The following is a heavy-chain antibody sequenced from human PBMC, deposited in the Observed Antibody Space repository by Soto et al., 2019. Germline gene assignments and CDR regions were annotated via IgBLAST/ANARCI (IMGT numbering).Heavy chain of an antibody. CDR1: GYSFTSYW. V-gene: IGHV5-51*01. J-gene: IGHJ3*02. D-gene: IGHD1-26*01. CDR2: IYPGDSDT. CDR3: ASPSIVGATNTAFDI. Sequence: PGESLKISCKGSGYSFTSYWIGWVRQMPGKGLEWMGIIYPGDSDTRYSPSFQGQVTISADKSISTAYLQWSSLKASDTAMYYCASPSIVGATNTAFDIWGQGTMVTVSS.